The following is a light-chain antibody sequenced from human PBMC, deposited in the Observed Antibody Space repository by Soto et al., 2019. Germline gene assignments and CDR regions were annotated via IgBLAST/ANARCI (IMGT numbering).Light chain of an antibody. J-gene: IGKJ4*01. Sequence: DIQMTQSPSSLSASVGDSVTVTCRASQSVSTYLNWYQHKLGKAPQLLIYDASKLQRGVSSRFSGSGSATQFTLTIDTLQPEDFATYYCQQAYRIPITFGGGTRVET. CDR1: QSVSTY. CDR3: QQAYRIPIT. V-gene: IGKV1-39*01. CDR2: DAS.